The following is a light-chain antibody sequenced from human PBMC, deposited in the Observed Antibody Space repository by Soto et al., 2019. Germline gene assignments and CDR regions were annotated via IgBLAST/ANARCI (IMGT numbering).Light chain of an antibody. CDR1: GSDIGAYNY. V-gene: IGLV2-14*01. CDR3: SSYSSTSTLYV. J-gene: IGLJ1*01. Sequence: SVLTQPASVSGSPGQSITISCIGTGSDIGAYNYVSWYQQHPGKVPKLMIYEVTNRPSGLSNRFSGSKSGNTASLTISGLQAEDEAEYFCSSYSSTSTLYVFGTGTKVTVL. CDR2: EVT.